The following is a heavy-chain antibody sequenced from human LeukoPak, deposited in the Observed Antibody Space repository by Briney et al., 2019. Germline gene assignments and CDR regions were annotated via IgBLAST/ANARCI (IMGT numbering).Heavy chain of an antibody. CDR2: ISASGGSR. CDR1: GFTVSLYV. Sequence: GGSLRLSCAASGFTVSLYVLSWVRQAPGKGLEWVSGISASGGSRYYADSVKGRFTISRDNSRNTVFLQVNSLRGDDTAVYYCAQDRGATVTTFAHWGLGTLVTVSS. CDR3: AQDRGATVTTFAH. V-gene: IGHV3-23*01. J-gene: IGHJ4*02. D-gene: IGHD4-17*01.